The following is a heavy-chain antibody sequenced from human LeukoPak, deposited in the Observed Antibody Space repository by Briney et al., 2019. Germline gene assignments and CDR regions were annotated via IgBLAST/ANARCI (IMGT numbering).Heavy chain of an antibody. V-gene: IGHV3-64*01. CDR1: GFSLSTYD. CDR3: ARGYCSSTSCPNDY. D-gene: IGHD2-2*01. J-gene: IGHJ4*02. Sequence: GGSLRLSCVASGFSLSTYDMYWVRQAPGKGLENVSAITSNGGTTYYANSVKGRFTISRDNSKNTLYLQMGSLRAEDMAVYYCARGYCSSTSCPNDYWGQGTLVTVSS. CDR2: ITSNGGTT.